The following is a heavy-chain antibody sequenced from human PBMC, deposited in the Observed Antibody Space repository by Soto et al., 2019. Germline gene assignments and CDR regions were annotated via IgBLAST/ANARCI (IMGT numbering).Heavy chain of an antibody. D-gene: IGHD2-15*01. Sequence: GGSLRLSCAASGFTFSSYAMGWGRQGPGKGLEWVAVVSIGGSTHYADSVRGRFTVSRDNSKNTLSLQMNSLTAEDTAVYFCAKRRGAGGHFDYWGQGALVTVSS. CDR3: AKRRGAGGHFDY. CDR1: GFTFSSYA. CDR2: VSIGGST. V-gene: IGHV3-23*01. J-gene: IGHJ4*02.